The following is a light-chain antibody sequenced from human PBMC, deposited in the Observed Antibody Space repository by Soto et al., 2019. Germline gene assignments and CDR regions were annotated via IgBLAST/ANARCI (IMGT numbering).Light chain of an antibody. J-gene: IGKJ5*01. CDR1: QSISSW. Sequence: DIQMTQSPSTLSASVGDRVTITCRASQSISSWLAWYQQKPGKAPKLLIYDASSLESGVPSRFSGSGSGTEFTLTISRLQTDDFATYYCKQYDSFSVTFGKGTRREIK. CDR2: DAS. V-gene: IGKV1-5*01. CDR3: KQYDSFSVT.